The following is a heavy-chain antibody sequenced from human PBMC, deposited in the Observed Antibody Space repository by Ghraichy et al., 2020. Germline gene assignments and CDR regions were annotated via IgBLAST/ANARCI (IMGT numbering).Heavy chain of an antibody. J-gene: IGHJ4*02. CDR2: ISSSSSYT. V-gene: IGHV3-11*06. CDR1: GFTFSDYY. D-gene: IGHD6-13*01. CDR3: ARDPDSSSWYGDY. Sequence: GGSLRLSCAASGFTFSDYYMSWIRQAPGKGLEWVSYISSSSSYTNYADSVKGRFTISRDNAKNSLYLQMNSLRAEDTAVYYCARDPDSSSWYGDYWGQGTLVTVSS.